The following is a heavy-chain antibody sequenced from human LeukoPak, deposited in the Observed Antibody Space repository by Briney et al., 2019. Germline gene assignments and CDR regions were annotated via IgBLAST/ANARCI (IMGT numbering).Heavy chain of an antibody. CDR3: AKGTSASGTYYSAWNY. V-gene: IGHV3-23*01. CDR2: ITGSGEST. J-gene: IGHJ4*02. Sequence: GGPLRLSCAASGSTFSSYAMSWVRQAPGKGLEWVSTITGSGESTYYADSVKGRFTISRDSSKNTLYLQMNSLRAEDTAVYYRAKGTSASGTYYSAWNYWGQGTLVTVSS. D-gene: IGHD3-10*01. CDR1: GSTFSSYA.